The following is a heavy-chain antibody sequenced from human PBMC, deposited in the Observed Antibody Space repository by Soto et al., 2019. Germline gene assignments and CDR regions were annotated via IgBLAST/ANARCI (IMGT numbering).Heavy chain of an antibody. CDR1: GFTFSSYG. J-gene: IGHJ4*02. V-gene: IGHV3-48*01. Sequence: GGSLRLSCVASGFTFSSYGMNWVRQAPGKGLEWVSYISSSSSAMSYADSVKGRLSISRDNARNSLYLQMNSLRAEDTAVYYCARGGAARPDYWAQGTLVTVPQ. CDR2: ISSSSSAM. CDR3: ARGGAARPDY.